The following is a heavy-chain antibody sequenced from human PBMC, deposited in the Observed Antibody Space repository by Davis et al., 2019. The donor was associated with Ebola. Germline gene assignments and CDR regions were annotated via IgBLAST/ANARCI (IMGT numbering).Heavy chain of an antibody. CDR1: GFTFSNAW. D-gene: IGHD3-3*01. CDR2: IKSKTDGGTT. J-gene: IGHJ5*02. Sequence: GESLKISCAASGFTFSNAWMNWVRQAPGKGLEWVGRIKSKTDGGTTDYAAPVKGRFTISRDDSKNTLYLQMNSLKTEDTAVYYCTRSRLEWLLTINWFDPWGQGTLVTVSS. CDR3: TRSRLEWLLTINWFDP. V-gene: IGHV3-15*07.